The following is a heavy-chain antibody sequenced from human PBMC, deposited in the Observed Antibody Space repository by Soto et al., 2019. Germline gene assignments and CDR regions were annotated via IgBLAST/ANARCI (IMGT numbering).Heavy chain of an antibody. V-gene: IGHV3-74*01. CDR1: GFPFSNSW. CDR2: INGDGSST. J-gene: IGHJ1*01. CDR3: VRDFR. Sequence: VQLVXXGGGLVQPGGSLRLSCAASGFPFSNSWMSWVRQAPGKGLVWVSRINGDGSSTNYADSVKGRXXXXXXXXXXXXXLXXNSLRVEDTAVYYCVRDFRWG.